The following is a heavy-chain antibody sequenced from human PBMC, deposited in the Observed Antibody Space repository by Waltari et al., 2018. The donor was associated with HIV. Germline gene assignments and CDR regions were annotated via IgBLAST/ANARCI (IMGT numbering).Heavy chain of an antibody. Sequence: LSLTCTVSGGPISSGDYYWSWIRQSPGKGLEWIGHIYYSGSTYYNPSLKSRVTISVDTSKNQFSLKLSSVTAADTAVYYCAKDPLGFGYYGMNVWGQGTTVTVSS. V-gene: IGHV4-30-4*01. CDR3: AKDPLGFGYYGMNV. D-gene: IGHD3-10*01. CDR2: IYYSGST. J-gene: IGHJ6*02. CDR1: GGPISSGDYY.